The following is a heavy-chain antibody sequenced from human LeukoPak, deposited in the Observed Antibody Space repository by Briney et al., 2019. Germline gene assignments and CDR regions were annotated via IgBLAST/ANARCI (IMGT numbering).Heavy chain of an antibody. CDR1: GFTFSSYW. D-gene: IGHD2-2*01. V-gene: IGHV3-7*01. J-gene: IGHJ3*02. CDR2: IKQDGSEK. Sequence: PGGSLRLSCAASGFTFSSYWMSWVRQAPGKGLEWVANIKQDGSEKYYVDSVKGRFTISRDNAKNSLYLQMNSLRAEDTAVYYCARVGLSYASDDAFDIWGQGTMVTVSS. CDR3: ARVGLSYASDDAFDI.